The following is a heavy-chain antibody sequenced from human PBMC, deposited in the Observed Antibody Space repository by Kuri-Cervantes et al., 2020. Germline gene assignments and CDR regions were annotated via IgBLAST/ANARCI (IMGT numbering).Heavy chain of an antibody. Sequence: SGPTLVKPTQTLTLTCTFSGFSLNTSGVGVGWIRQPPGKALEWLAIIYWDDDKRYSPSLKSRLTITKDTSKNQVVLTMTNMDPVDTATYYCAHSFGGWFDPWGQGTLVTVSS. V-gene: IGHV2-5*02. CDR2: IYWDDDK. J-gene: IGHJ5*02. CDR3: AHSFGGWFDP. CDR1: GFSLNTSGVG. D-gene: IGHD3-10*01.